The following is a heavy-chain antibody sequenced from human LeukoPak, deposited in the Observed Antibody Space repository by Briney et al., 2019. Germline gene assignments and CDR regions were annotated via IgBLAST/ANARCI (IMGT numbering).Heavy chain of an antibody. D-gene: IGHD6-13*01. Sequence: PSETLSLTCTVSGGSISSHYWTWIRQPPGKGLDYIGYIYFSGSTNYNPSLKSRVTISIDTSKNQFSLKLSSVTAADMAVYFCARLKQSGTNDYFDFWGQGTLVTVSS. V-gene: IGHV4-59*08. J-gene: IGHJ4*02. CDR3: ARLKQSGTNDYFDF. CDR2: IYFSGST. CDR1: GGSISSHY.